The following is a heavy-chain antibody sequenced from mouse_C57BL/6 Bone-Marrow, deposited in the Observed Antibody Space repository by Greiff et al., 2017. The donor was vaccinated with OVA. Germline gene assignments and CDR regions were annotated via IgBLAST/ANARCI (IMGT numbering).Heavy chain of an antibody. D-gene: IGHD3-3*01. V-gene: IGHV5-16*01. J-gene: IGHJ3*01. CDR1: GFTFSDYY. CDR3: ARLQGGAWFAY. Sequence: EVKLVESEGGLVQPGSSMKLSCTASGFTFSDYYMAWVRQVPEKGLEWVANINYDGSSTYYLDSLKSRFIISRDNVKNILYLQMSSLKSEDTATYYCARLQGGAWFAYWGQGTLVTVSA. CDR2: INYDGSST.